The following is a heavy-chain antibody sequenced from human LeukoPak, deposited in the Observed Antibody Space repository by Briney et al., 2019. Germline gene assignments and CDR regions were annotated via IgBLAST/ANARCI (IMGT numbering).Heavy chain of an antibody. J-gene: IGHJ6*02. D-gene: IGHD4-17*01. CDR2: IIPIFGTA. Sequence: SVKVSCKASGGTFSSYAISWVRQAPGQGLEWMGGIIPIFGTANYAQKFQGRVTITADESTSTAYMELSSLRSEDTAVYYCARAIIETTSLNHYYYSMDVWGQGTTVTVSS. V-gene: IGHV1-69*13. CDR1: GGTFSSYA. CDR3: ARAIIETTSLNHYYYSMDV.